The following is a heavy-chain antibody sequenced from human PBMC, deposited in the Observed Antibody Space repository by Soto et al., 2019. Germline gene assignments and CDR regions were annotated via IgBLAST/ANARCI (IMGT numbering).Heavy chain of an antibody. CDR2: FYYTGST. CDR1: GNSISNYY. V-gene: IGHV4-59*01. J-gene: IGHJ3*01. CDR3: ARERLSTYHYDLSNYYPPKDGFDG. D-gene: IGHD3-22*01. Sequence: SETLSLTCTVSGNSISNYYWSWIRQPPGKGLEWIGFFYYTGSTNYNPSLKSRVTISVDPSKNQFSLKLSSVTAADTAVYYCARERLSTYHYDLSNYYPPKDGFDGWGQGTMVTVSS.